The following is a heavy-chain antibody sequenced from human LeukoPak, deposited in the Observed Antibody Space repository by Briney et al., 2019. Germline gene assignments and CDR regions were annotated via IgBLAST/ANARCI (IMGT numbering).Heavy chain of an antibody. Sequence: ASVKVSCKASGYTXTGYYMHWVRQAPGQGLEWMGWINPNSGGTNYAQTFQGRVTMTRDTSISTAYMELSRLRSDDTAVYYCARINYYDSSGYWGFDYWGQGTLVTVSS. CDR2: INPNSGGT. D-gene: IGHD3-22*01. CDR1: GYTXTGYY. CDR3: ARINYYDSSGYWGFDY. J-gene: IGHJ4*02. V-gene: IGHV1-2*02.